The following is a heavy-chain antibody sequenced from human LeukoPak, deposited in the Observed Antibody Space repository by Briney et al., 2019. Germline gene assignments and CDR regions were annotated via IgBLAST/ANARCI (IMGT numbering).Heavy chain of an antibody. CDR1: GFTYNNYA. J-gene: IGHJ4*02. D-gene: IGHD4-17*01. CDR3: AGDYADYVGYFFFDY. CDR2: ISSGGETT. V-gene: IGHV3-23*01. Sequence: GGSLRLSCAVSGFTYNNYAMNWVRQAPGKALEWVSSISSGGETTYYADSAKGRFTISRDNSQNTLYLQMNSLRAEDTAVYYCAGDYADYVGYFFFDYWGQGTLVTVSS.